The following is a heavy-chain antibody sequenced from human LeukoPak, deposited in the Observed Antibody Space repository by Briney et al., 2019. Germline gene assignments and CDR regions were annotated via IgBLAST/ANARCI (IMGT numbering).Heavy chain of an antibody. Sequence: PGGSLRLSCAASGFTFSSYGMHWVRQAPGKGLEWVAFIRYDGSNKYYADSVKGRFTISRDNSKNTLYLQMNSLRAEDTAVYYCAKGSGDPDYYYYYYMDVWGKGTTVTVSS. J-gene: IGHJ6*03. CDR2: IRYDGSNK. CDR1: GFTFSSYG. V-gene: IGHV3-30*02. D-gene: IGHD4-17*01. CDR3: AKGSGDPDYYYYYYMDV.